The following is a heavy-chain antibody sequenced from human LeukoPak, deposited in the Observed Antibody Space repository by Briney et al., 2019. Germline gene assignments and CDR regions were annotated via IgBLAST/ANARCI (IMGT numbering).Heavy chain of an antibody. J-gene: IGHJ6*04. Sequence: PSETVSLTCTVSGGSFSSGSDYWSWIRQPPGKGLEWIGYIYYSGSTNYNPSLKSRGTISVDTSKNQFSLKLSSVTAADTAVYYCARAPWELLRGIYYYYGMDVWGEGPTVTVSS. V-gene: IGHV4-61*01. CDR1: GGSFSSGSDY. D-gene: IGHD1-26*01. CDR3: ARAPWELLRGIYYYYGMDV. CDR2: IYYSGST.